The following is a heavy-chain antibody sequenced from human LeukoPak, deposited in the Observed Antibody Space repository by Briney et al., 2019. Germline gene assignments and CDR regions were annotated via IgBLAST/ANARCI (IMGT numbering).Heavy chain of an antibody. D-gene: IGHD6-6*01. J-gene: IGHJ4*02. V-gene: IGHV3-30*02. CDR1: GFTFSNYG. Sequence: GGSLRLSCAASGFTFSNYGMHWVRQAPGKGLEWVAFVYYDGNRKYYAASVKGRFTISRDNSRNSLYVQMNSLRTEDTAVYYCVKDQAQVYGYFDSWGLGTLVTVSS. CDR3: VKDQAQVYGYFDS. CDR2: VYYDGNRK.